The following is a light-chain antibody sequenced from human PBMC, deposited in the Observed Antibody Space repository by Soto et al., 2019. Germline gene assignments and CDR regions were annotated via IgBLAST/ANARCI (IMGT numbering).Light chain of an antibody. Sequence: QSVLTQPPSVSAAPGQKVTIPCSGGSSNIGNNYVSWYQQLPGTAPKLLIYQYNQRPSGIPDRFSASKSGTSATLGIAGLQTGDEADYYCGTWDSSLSAWVFGGGTQLTVL. CDR1: SSNIGNNY. V-gene: IGLV1-51*02. CDR3: GTWDSSLSAWV. J-gene: IGLJ3*02. CDR2: QYN.